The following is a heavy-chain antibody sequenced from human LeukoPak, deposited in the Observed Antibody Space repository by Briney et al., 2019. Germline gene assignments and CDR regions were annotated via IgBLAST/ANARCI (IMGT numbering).Heavy chain of an antibody. J-gene: IGHJ5*02. CDR2: IIHSGGT. CDR3: AGSPLAFRRVAGIFS. D-gene: IGHD6-19*01. Sequence: SETLSLTCAVSGGSFNGYSYTWIRQPPGKGLEWIGEIIHSGGTSYNPSLKSRLTISVDTSRKQFSLKLTSVTAADTALYFCAGSPLAFRRVAGIFSWGRGTQVTVSS. V-gene: IGHV4-34*12. CDR1: GGSFNGYS.